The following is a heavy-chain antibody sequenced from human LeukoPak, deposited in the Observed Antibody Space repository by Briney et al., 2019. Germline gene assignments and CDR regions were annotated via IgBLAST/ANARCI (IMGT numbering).Heavy chain of an antibody. D-gene: IGHD5-24*01. CDR3: ATEAPPIYYFDY. J-gene: IGHJ4*02. Sequence: ASVKVSCKASEGTFTYYHIHWVRQAPGQGGEWMGAVYATGGTTIKTQNFQGRVTMTKDRSTGTVYMELGRLRFEDTAMYYCATEAPPIYYFDYWGQGSLVTVSS. CDR1: EGTFTYYH. CDR2: VYATGGTT. V-gene: IGHV1-46*03.